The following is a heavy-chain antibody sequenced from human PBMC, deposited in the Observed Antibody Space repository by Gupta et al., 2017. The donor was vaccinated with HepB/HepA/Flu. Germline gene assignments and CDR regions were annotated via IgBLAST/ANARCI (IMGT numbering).Heavy chain of an antibody. Sequence: QVQLQESGPGLVKPSGTLSLTCGVSGGSVSSFNWWTWVRQPPGKGLEWMGEINHSGSTTYNPSLKSRVTMSVDTYNNHLTLKVTSVTAAYTAVYYCSTRWRLDYWGPGTLVTVSS. CDR3: STRWRLDY. CDR2: INHSGST. J-gene: IGHJ4*03. V-gene: IGHV4-4*02. D-gene: IGHD2-15*01. CDR1: GGSVSSFNW.